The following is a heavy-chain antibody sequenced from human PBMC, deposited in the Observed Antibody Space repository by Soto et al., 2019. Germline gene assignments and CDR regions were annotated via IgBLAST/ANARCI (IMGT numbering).Heavy chain of an antibody. J-gene: IGHJ4*02. V-gene: IGHV1-69*01. D-gene: IGHD1-26*01. CDR3: ARGGRGELPNFDY. Sequence: QVQLVQSGAEVKKPGSSVKVSCKASGGTFSSYAISWVRQAPGQGLEWMGGIIPIFGTANYAQKFQGRVTITADEYTSTGYMELSSLRAEDSAVYYCARGGRGELPNFDYWGQGTLVTVSS. CDR1: GGTFSSYA. CDR2: IIPIFGTA.